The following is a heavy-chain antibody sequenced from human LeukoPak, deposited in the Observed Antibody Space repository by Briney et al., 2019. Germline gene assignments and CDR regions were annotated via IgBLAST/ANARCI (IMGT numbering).Heavy chain of an antibody. Sequence: GGSLRLSCAASGFTFSSYSMNWVRQAPGKGLEWVSSISSSSSYIYYADSVKGRFTISRDNAKNSLYLQVNSLRAEDTAVYYCARPIAADAFDIWGQGTMVTVSS. CDR1: GFTFSSYS. CDR2: ISSSSSYI. V-gene: IGHV3-21*01. J-gene: IGHJ3*02. D-gene: IGHD6-13*01. CDR3: ARPIAADAFDI.